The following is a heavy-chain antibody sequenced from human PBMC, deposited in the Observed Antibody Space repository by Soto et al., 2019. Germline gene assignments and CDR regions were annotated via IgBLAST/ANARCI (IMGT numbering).Heavy chain of an antibody. J-gene: IGHJ6*03. CDR2: MNPNSGNT. V-gene: IGHV1-8*01. CDR1: RYAFTSYD. D-gene: IGHD3-3*01. CDR3: VVFLLLYYYYMDV. Sequence: GASVKVSCKASRYAFTSYDRNWVRQYTGQGLEWMGWMNPNSGNTGYAQKFQGRVTMTRNTSISTAYMELSSLRSEDTAVYYCVVFLLLYYYYMDVWGNGTTVTVSS.